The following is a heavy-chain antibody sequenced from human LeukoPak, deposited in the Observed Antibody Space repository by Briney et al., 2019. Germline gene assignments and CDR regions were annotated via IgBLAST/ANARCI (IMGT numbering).Heavy chain of an antibody. CDR1: GFTISGYD. J-gene: IGHJ4*02. V-gene: IGHV3-23*01. Sequence: GGSLRLSCAASGFTISGYDMGWVRQAPGKGLEWVSTISRSGGDTYYADSVRGRFTISRDNSKNTLYLQMNSLRAEDTAVYYCAKDLRWSGGTGYWGQGTLVTVSS. CDR2: ISRSGGDT. D-gene: IGHD4-23*01. CDR3: AKDLRWSGGTGY.